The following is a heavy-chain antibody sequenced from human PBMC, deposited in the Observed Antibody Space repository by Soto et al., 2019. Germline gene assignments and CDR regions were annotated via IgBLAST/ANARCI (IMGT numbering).Heavy chain of an antibody. CDR2: ISTGSSTI. J-gene: IGHJ6*03. D-gene: IGHD3-16*01. CDR1: GFTFSGYT. Sequence: EVQLVESGGGLVQPGGSLRLSCAASGFTFSGYTMNWVRQHPGKGLEWVLYISTGSSTIYYADSVKGRFTVSRDDAKNSVYLQMDSLRAEDTAVYYCAIGRRLNDYHYYYMDVWGKGTTVSVSS. V-gene: IGHV3-48*04. CDR3: AIGRRLNDYHYYYMDV.